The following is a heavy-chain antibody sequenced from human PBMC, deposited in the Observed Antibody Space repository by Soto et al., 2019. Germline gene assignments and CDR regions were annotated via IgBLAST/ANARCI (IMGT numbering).Heavy chain of an antibody. J-gene: IGHJ4*02. Sequence: EVQLLESGGGLVQPGGSLRLSCVASGFTFSSYAMSWVRQAPGKGLEWVSSISGSGGATYYADSVKGRFTISRDNPKNTLYLQMNSLRVEDTAEYYCAKGDYYDSSGYYQFGFDYWGQGTLVTVSS. CDR1: GFTFSSYA. D-gene: IGHD3-22*01. V-gene: IGHV3-23*01. CDR3: AKGDYYDSSGYYQFGFDY. CDR2: ISGSGGAT.